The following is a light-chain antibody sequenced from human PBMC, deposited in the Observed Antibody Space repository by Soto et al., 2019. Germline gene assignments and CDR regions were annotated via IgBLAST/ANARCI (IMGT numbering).Light chain of an antibody. Sequence: DIQMTQSPSSLSASAGDRVTITSGASQSISSYLNWYQQKPGKIPNPLIYAASTLQAGVPSRFSGSGSGTDFTLTISSLQPEDVAAYYCQKYNSAPLTFGGGTKVDIK. J-gene: IGKJ4*01. CDR1: QSISSY. V-gene: IGKV1-27*01. CDR3: QKYNSAPLT. CDR2: AAS.